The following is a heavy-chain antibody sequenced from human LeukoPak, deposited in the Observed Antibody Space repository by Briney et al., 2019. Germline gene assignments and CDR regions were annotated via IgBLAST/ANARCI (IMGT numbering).Heavy chain of an antibody. J-gene: IGHJ4*02. Sequence: SETLSLTCTVSGGSISSYNWSWIRQPPGKGLEWIGYIYTSGSTNYNPSLKSRVTISVDTSKNQFSLKLSSVTAADTAVYYCASTKRGDILTGYFADYWGQGTLVTVSS. CDR1: GGSISSYN. CDR2: IYTSGST. CDR3: ASTKRGDILTGYFADY. D-gene: IGHD3-9*01. V-gene: IGHV4-4*09.